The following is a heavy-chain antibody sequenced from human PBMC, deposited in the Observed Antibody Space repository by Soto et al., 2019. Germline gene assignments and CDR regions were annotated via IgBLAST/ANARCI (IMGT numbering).Heavy chain of an antibody. CDR3: ARESDGSSYAFDI. J-gene: IGHJ3*02. V-gene: IGHV3-7*01. D-gene: IGHD6-6*01. CDR2: IKQDGSEK. CDR1: GFTFSSYW. Sequence: GGSLRLSCAASGFTFSSYWMSWVRQAPGKGLEWVANIKQDGSEKYYVDSVKGRFTISRDNAKNSLYLQMNSLRAEDTDVYDCARESDGSSYAFDIWGQGTMVTVAS.